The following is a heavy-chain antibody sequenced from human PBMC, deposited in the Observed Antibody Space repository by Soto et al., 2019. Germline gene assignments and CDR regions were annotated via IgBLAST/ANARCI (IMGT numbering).Heavy chain of an antibody. CDR2: IYYSGST. CDR1: GGSISSGGYY. J-gene: IGHJ6*02. D-gene: IGHD3-3*02. V-gene: IGHV4-31*03. Sequence: SETLSLTCTVSGGSISSGGYYWSWIRKHPGKGLEWIGYIYYSGSTYYNPNLKSRVTISVDTSKNQFSLKLSSVTAADTAVYYCARDLEGHFWSGSPTSYGMDVWGQGTTVTVSS. CDR3: ARDLEGHFWSGSPTSYGMDV.